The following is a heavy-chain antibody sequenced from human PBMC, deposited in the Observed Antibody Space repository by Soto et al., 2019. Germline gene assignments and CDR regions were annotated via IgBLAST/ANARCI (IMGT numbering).Heavy chain of an antibody. CDR1: GFSFTGYY. J-gene: IGHJ1*01. V-gene: IGHV1-2*02. CDR2: INAHSGGT. CDR3: AKDLTHKLAYWSDR. Sequence: ASVKVSCKASGFSFTGYYIHWLRQAPGQGLEWMGWINAHSGGTEYAQKFQGRVTLNRDTSIATAYLTLTSLTSDDTALYYCAKDLTHKLAYWSDRWGKGTQVTESS. D-gene: IGHD3-16*01.